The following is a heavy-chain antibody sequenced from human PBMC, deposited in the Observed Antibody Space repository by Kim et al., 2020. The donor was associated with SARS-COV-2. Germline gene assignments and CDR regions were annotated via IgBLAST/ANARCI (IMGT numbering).Heavy chain of an antibody. V-gene: IGHV3-30*18. CDR1: GFTFSNYG. Sequence: GGSLRLSCAASGFTFSNYGIHWVRQAPGKGLEWVAVISYDGSNKYYVDSVKGRFTVSRDNSKNTLYLQMSSLRPEDTAVYYCAKASFGYNYPQVCLDYWGQGTLVTVSS. CDR3: AKASFGYNYPQVCLDY. J-gene: IGHJ4*02. CDR2: ISYDGSNK. D-gene: IGHD5-18*01.